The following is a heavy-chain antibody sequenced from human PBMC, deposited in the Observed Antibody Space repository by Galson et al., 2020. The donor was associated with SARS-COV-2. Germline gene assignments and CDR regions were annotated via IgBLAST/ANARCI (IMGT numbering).Heavy chain of an antibody. D-gene: IGHD6-6*01. Sequence: GESLKISCAASGFTFSSYSMNLVRQAPGQGLEWVSYINSSSSYIYYADSVKGRFTISRDNAKNSLYLQMNSLRAEDTAVYYCARDGGVGSSHYWDYWGQGTLVTVSS. CDR2: INSSSSYI. J-gene: IGHJ4*02. CDR1: GFTFSSYS. CDR3: ARDGGVGSSHYWDY. V-gene: IGHV3-21*01.